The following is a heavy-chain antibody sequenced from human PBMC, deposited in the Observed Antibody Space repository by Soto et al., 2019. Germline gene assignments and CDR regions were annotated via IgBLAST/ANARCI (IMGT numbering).Heavy chain of an antibody. Sequence: SETLSLTCTVSGGSISSGGYYWSWIRQHPGKGLEWIGYIYYSGSTYYNPSLKSRVTISVDTSKDQFSLKLSSVTAADTAVYYCARDRGYCSSTSCYDYYYYMDVWGKGTTVTVSS. CDR3: ARDRGYCSSTSCYDYYYYMDV. CDR2: IYYSGST. D-gene: IGHD2-2*01. J-gene: IGHJ6*03. V-gene: IGHV4-31*03. CDR1: GGSISSGGYY.